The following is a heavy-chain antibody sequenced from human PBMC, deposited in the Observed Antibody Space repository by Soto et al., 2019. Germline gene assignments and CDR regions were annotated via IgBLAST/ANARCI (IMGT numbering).Heavy chain of an antibody. Sequence: ASVKVSCKASGYTFTSYALHWVRQAPGQRLEWMGWINAGNGNTKYSKKFQGRVTMTRDTSMSTAYMELSSLRFEDTAVYYCAATIIAVGGSGYYGLDVWGQGTTVTVSS. CDR3: AATIIAVGGSGYYGLDV. CDR1: GYTFTSYA. J-gene: IGHJ6*02. CDR2: INAGNGNT. D-gene: IGHD6-19*01. V-gene: IGHV1-3*01.